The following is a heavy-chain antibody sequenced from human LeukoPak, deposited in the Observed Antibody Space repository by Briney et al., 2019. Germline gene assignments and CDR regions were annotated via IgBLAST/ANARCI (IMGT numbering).Heavy chain of an antibody. CDR2: INPNSGGT. D-gene: IGHD5-24*01. Sequence: ASVKVSCKVSGYTLTELSMHWVRQAPGQGLEWMGWINPNSGGTNYAQKFQGWVTMTRDTSISTAYMELSRLRSDDTAVYYCARSPRRDGYNSYYYYGMDVWGQGTTVTVSS. CDR1: GYTLTELS. J-gene: IGHJ6*02. V-gene: IGHV1-2*04. CDR3: ARSPRRDGYNSYYYYGMDV.